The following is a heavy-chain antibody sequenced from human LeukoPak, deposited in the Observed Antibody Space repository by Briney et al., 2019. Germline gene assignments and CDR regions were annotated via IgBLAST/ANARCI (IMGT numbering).Heavy chain of an antibody. D-gene: IGHD2-2*01. CDR1: GGSISSGDYY. J-gene: IGHJ6*02. CDR3: ARDRLGYCSSTSCRYYYYGMDV. Sequence: SQTLSLTCTVSGGSISSGDYYWSWIRQPPGKGLEWIGYIYYSGSTYYTPSLKSRVTISVDTSKNQFSLKLSSVTAADTAVYYCARDRLGYCSSTSCRYYYYGMDVWGQGTTVTVSS. V-gene: IGHV4-30-4*01. CDR2: IYYSGST.